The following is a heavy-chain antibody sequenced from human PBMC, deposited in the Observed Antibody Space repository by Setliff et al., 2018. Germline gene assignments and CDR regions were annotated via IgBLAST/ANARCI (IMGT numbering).Heavy chain of an antibody. CDR2: IIPILGIA. CDR3: ASGPWLDYGSDGNWYYFDY. CDR1: GGTFSSYA. Sequence: VASVKVSCKASGGTFSSYAISWVRQAPGQGLEWMGGIIPILGIANYAQKFQGRVTITADESTSTAYMELSSLRSEDTAVYYCASGPWLDYGSDGNWYYFDYWVPETLLVTVSS. V-gene: IGHV1-69*10. J-gene: IGHJ4*03. D-gene: IGHD4-17*01.